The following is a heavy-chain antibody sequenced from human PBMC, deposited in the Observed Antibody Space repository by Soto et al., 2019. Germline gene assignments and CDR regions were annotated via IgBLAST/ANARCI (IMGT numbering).Heavy chain of an antibody. CDR1: GGTFSSYA. CDR3: ARVGFGPRSGYYDSSGYYSRYYYGMDV. Sequence: GASVKVSCKASGGTFSSYAISWVRQAPGQGLEWMGGIIPIFGTANYAQKFQGRVTITADESTSTAYMELSSLRSEDTAVYYCARVGFGPRSGYYDSSGYYSRYYYGMDVWGQGTTVTVSS. CDR2: IIPIFGTA. J-gene: IGHJ6*02. D-gene: IGHD3-22*01. V-gene: IGHV1-69*13.